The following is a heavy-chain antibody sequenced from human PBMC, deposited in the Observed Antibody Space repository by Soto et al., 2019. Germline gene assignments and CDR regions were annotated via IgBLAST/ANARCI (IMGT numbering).Heavy chain of an antibody. V-gene: IGHV3-21*01. D-gene: IGHD3-10*01. CDR2: ISSSSSYI. CDR1: GFTFSSYS. Sequence: GGSLRLSCAASGFTFSSYSMNWVRQAPGKGLEWVSSISSSSSYIYYADSVKGRFSISRDNAKNSLYLQMNSLRAEETAVYYGAREGIDYYGSGPIDYWGQGTLVTVSS. J-gene: IGHJ4*02. CDR3: AREGIDYYGSGPIDY.